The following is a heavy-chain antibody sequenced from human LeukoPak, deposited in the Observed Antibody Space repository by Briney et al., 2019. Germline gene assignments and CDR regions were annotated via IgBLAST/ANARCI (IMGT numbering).Heavy chain of an antibody. V-gene: IGHV3-23*01. J-gene: IGHJ5*02. CDR2: ISGSGGST. CDR1: GFTFSSYA. Sequence: GGSLRLSCAASGFTFSSYAMSWVRQAPGKGLEWVSAISGSGGSTYYADSVKGRFTISRDNSKNTLYLQMNSLRSDDTAVYYCARVFNDYVWGSYRSVSSVWFDPWGQGTLVTVSS. D-gene: IGHD3-16*02. CDR3: ARVFNDYVWGSYRSVSSVWFDP.